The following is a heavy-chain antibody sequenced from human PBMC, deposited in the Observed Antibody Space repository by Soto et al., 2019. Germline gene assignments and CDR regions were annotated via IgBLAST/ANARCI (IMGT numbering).Heavy chain of an antibody. CDR2: ISYDGSNK. Sequence: GGSLRLSFAPSGFTFSSYAMHWVRQAPGKGLEWVAVISYDGSNKYYADSVKGRFTISRDNSKNTLYLQMNSLRAEDTAVYYCARSPPESTRDYYYYYGMDVWGQGTTVTVSS. J-gene: IGHJ6*02. CDR1: GFTFSSYA. V-gene: IGHV3-30-3*01. CDR3: ARSPPESTRDYYYYYGMDV.